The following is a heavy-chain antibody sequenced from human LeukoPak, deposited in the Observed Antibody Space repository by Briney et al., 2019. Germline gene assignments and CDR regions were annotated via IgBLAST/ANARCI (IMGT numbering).Heavy chain of an antibody. V-gene: IGHV3-48*04. CDR1: GFSFSSYS. CDR3: ARAQKYSYDAFDI. CDR2: ISSGSGTI. D-gene: IGHD4-11*01. Sequence: PWGSLRLSCAASGFSFSSYSMNWVRQAPGKGLEYVSYISSGSGTIYYADSVQGRFTISRGNAKNSLYLQMNSLSAEDTAVYYCARAQKYSYDAFDIWGQGTMVTVPS. J-gene: IGHJ3*02.